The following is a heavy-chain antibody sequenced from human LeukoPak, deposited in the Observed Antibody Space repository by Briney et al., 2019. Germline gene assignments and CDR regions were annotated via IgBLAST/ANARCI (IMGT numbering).Heavy chain of an antibody. J-gene: IGHJ6*03. Sequence: SETLSLTCAVYGGSFSGYYWSWIRQPPGKGLEWIGEINHSGSTNYNPSLKSRVTISVDTSKNQFSLKLSSVTSADTAIYYCARGSRFLEWSHYYYYMDVWGKGTTVTVSS. V-gene: IGHV4-34*01. D-gene: IGHD3-3*01. CDR1: GGSFSGYY. CDR2: INHSGST. CDR3: ARGSRFLEWSHYYYYMDV.